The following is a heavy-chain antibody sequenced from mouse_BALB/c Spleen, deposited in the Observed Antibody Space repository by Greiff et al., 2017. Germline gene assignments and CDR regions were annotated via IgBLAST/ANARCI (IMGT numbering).Heavy chain of an antibody. J-gene: IGHJ4*01. Sequence: VQLQQSGPELVKPGASVKMSCKASGYTFTSYVMHWVKQKPGQGLEWIGYINPYNDGTKYNEKFKGKATLTSDKSSSTAYMELSSLTSEDSAVYYCARRLSTMITTGAMDYWGQGTSVTVSS. CDR2: INPYNDGT. CDR1: GYTFTSYV. CDR3: ARRLSTMITTGAMDY. V-gene: IGHV1-14*01. D-gene: IGHD2-4*01.